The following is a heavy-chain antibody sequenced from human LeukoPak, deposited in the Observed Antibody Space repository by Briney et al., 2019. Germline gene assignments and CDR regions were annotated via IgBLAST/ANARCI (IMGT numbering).Heavy chain of an antibody. V-gene: IGHV3-30*18. CDR3: AKAGPPLFYDFWSGYYFDY. D-gene: IGHD3-3*01. CDR1: GFTFSSDG. J-gene: IGHJ4*02. Sequence: PGGSLRLSCAASGFTFSSDGMHWVRQAPGEGLGWGAGISYDGSNKYYADSVKGRFNISRDNYRNTLYLQMNSMRAEDTAVYYCAKAGPPLFYDFWSGYYFDYWGQGTLVTVSS. CDR2: ISYDGSNK.